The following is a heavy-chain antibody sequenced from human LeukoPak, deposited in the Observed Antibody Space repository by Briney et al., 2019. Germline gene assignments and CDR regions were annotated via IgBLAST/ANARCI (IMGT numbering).Heavy chain of an antibody. J-gene: IGHJ5*02. Sequence: SETLSLTCTVSGGSISSDSHYWGWIRQPPGKGLEWIASIYFSGTTYYKSSLKSRVTTSVDTSKNQFSLNLNSVTAADTAVYYCARWRWLPLWNWFDPWGQGTLVTVSS. CDR2: IYFSGTT. CDR1: GGSISSDSHY. D-gene: IGHD5-18*01. CDR3: ARWRWLPLWNWFDP. V-gene: IGHV4-39*07.